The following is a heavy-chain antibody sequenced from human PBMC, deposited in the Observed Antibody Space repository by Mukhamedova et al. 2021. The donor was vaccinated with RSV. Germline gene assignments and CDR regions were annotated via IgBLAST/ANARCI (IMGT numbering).Heavy chain of an antibody. V-gene: IGHV3-9*01. CDR2: ISWNSGSI. J-gene: IGHJ6*03. Sequence: GLEWVSGISWNSGSIGYADSVKGRFTISRDNAKNSLYLQMNSLRAEETALYYCAKSSGSNYYYYYMDVWGQGTTVTVSS. D-gene: IGHD1-26*01. CDR3: AKSSGSNYYYYYMDV.